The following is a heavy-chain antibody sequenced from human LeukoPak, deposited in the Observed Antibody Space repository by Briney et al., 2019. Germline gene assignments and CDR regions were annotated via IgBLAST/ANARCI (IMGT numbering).Heavy chain of an antibody. J-gene: IGHJ4*02. D-gene: IGHD6-6*01. Sequence: GESLKISCKASGYIFTNYWVGWLRQMPGKGLEWMGIIYPDNSDFRYSPSFQGQVTISADKANDTAHLQWSSLRASDTAIYYCARCVRADGSSSLYFDYWGQGTVVTVSS. CDR3: ARCVRADGSSSLYFDY. CDR1: GYIFTNYW. V-gene: IGHV5-51*01. CDR2: IYPDNSDF.